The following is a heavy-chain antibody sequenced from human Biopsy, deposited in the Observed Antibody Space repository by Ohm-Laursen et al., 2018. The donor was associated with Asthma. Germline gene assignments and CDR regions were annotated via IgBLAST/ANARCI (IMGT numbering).Heavy chain of an antibody. Sequence: SQTLSLTCTVSGDSITSGGCCWNWIRQHPGKGLESIGYIHHSGTSYFNPSLKSRVSFSRDTSKNQFSLRLSSVTAADTAMYYCARIPRRSGSYFVDYWGQGTLVTVSS. CDR1: GDSITSGGCC. J-gene: IGHJ4*02. V-gene: IGHV4-31*03. D-gene: IGHD3-22*01. CDR2: IHHSGTS. CDR3: ARIPRRSGSYFVDY.